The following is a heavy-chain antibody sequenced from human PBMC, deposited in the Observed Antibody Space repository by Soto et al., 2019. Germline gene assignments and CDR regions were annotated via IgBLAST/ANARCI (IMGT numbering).Heavy chain of an antibody. D-gene: IGHD5-18*01. CDR3: ARANVDTALQNWLDP. Sequence: GGSLRLSCAASGFSVSSNPMSWVRQAPGKGLEWISVIYSGGGTYYADSVKGRFTISRDNSKNTLYLQMNRLRAEDTAVYYCARANVDTALQNWLDPWGQGTLVTVSS. V-gene: IGHV3-53*01. CDR2: IYSGGGT. CDR1: GFSVSSNP. J-gene: IGHJ5*02.